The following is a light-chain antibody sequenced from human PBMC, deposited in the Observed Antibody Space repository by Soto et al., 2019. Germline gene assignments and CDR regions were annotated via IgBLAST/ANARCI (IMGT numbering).Light chain of an antibody. J-gene: IGKJ4*01. CDR3: QQYGSSPRVA. CDR1: QSVSSNY. Sequence: EIVLTQSPGTLPLSPGERATLSCRASQSVSSNYLAWYQQKPGQAPMLLIYGASTRATGIPDRFSGSGSVTDFTLTISRLEPEDFPVYYCQQYGSSPRVAFGGGTKVEIK. CDR2: GAS. V-gene: IGKV3-20*01.